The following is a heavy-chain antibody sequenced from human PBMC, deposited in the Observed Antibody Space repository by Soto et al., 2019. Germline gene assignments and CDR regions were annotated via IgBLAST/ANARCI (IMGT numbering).Heavy chain of an antibody. CDR1: GYNLTELS. CDR3: ARDLARPYCSGGSCYDY. V-gene: IGHV1-24*01. J-gene: IGHJ4*02. CDR2: FDPEDGET. D-gene: IGHD2-15*01. Sequence: GASVKVSCKVSGYNLTELSMHWVRQAPGKGLEWMGGFDPEDGETIYAQKFQGRVTITADKSTSTAYMELSSLRSEDTAVYYCARDLARPYCSGGSCYDYWGQGTLVTVSS.